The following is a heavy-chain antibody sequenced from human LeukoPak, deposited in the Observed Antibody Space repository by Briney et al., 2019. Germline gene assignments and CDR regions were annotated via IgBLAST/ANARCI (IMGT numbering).Heavy chain of an antibody. CDR3: ARDRTTVTTGYYGMDV. J-gene: IGHJ6*02. CDR2: INPNTGVT. Sequence: ASVKVSWKASGYTFTGYYMHWVRQAPGQGLEWMGWINPNTGVTNYAQKFQGRVTLTRDTSIITAYMELTRLRSDDTAMYYCARDRTTVTTGYYGMDVWGQGTTLTVSS. V-gene: IGHV1-2*02. D-gene: IGHD4-17*01. CDR1: GYTFTGYY.